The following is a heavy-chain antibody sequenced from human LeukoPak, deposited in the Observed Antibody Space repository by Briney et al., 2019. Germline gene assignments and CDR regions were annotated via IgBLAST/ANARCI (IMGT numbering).Heavy chain of an antibody. Sequence: SETLSLTCTVSGGSISDYYWSWIRQPPGKGLEWIGYIYYSGSTNYNPSLKSRVTISVDTSKNQFSLKLSSVTAADTAVYYCARGERDGSGSYYNVRFDPWGQGTLVTVSS. J-gene: IGHJ5*02. V-gene: IGHV4-59*08. D-gene: IGHD3-10*01. CDR2: IYYSGST. CDR3: ARGERDGSGSYYNVRFDP. CDR1: GGSISDYY.